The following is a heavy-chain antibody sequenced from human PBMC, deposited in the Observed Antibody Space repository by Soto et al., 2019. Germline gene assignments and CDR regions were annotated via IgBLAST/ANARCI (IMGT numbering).Heavy chain of an antibody. J-gene: IGHJ6*02. D-gene: IGHD2-21*02. CDR3: IQSRCGGDCLQSYASYYYYGMDV. CDR1: AFSLSTGGVG. Sequence: SGPTRVNPTQTLTLTCTFSAFSLSTGGVGVGWIHQPPGKALEWLALIYWDDDKRYSPSLRSRLTITKDTSKNQVVLTMTNMDPVDTATYYCIQSRCGGDCLQSYASYYYYGMDVWGQGTTVTVSS. V-gene: IGHV2-5*02. CDR2: IYWDDDK.